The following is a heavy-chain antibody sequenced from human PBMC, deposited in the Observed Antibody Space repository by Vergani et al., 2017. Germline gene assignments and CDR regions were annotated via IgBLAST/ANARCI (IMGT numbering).Heavy chain of an antibody. D-gene: IGHD6-13*01. J-gene: IGHJ4*02. Sequence: QVQLVQSGAEVKKPGASVKVSCKASGYTFAGYNIHLVRQASGQGLELMGWINPNSGGTNYAQKFQGRVTITRDTSINTAYMELSRLRSDDTAVYYCARGWSGYSTSWVFEYWGQGTLVTVSS. CDR2: INPNSGGT. CDR1: GYTFAGYN. CDR3: ARGWSGYSTSWVFEY. V-gene: IGHV1-2*02.